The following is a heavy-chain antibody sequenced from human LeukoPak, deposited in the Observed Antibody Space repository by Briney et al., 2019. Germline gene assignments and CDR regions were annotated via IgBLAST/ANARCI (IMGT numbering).Heavy chain of an antibody. V-gene: IGHV5-51*01. CDR2: VYPGDSDT. J-gene: IGHJ6*02. D-gene: IGHD6-19*01. Sequence: GESLKISCQASGYMFSIYWIGWVRQRPGKGLEWMGIVYPGDSDTKYNPSFQGHVTISADSSTNTAYLEWSSLNASDTAIYYCARHGPISVTGRLMDVWGQGTTVTVS. CDR1: GYMFSIYW. CDR3: ARHGPISVTGRLMDV.